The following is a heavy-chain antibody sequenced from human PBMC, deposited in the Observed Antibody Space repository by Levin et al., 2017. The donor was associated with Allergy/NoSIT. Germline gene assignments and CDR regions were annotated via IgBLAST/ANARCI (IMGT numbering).Heavy chain of an antibody. Sequence: ASVKVSCKPSGYTFTPYFLHWVRQAPGQGLEWLGQIFPKTGGTYFAPKFQGRVTVTRDTSISTAYMELTSLTSDDTAVYYCVRENWYFDYWGQGTLITVSS. V-gene: IGHV1-2*06. J-gene: IGHJ4*02. CDR1: GYTFTPYF. CDR3: VRENWYFDY. CDR2: IFPKTGGT. D-gene: IGHD1-1*01.